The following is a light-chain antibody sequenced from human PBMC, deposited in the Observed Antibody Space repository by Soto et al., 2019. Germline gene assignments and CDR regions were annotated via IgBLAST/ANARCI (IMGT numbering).Light chain of an antibody. CDR3: QQYNDWWT. J-gene: IGKJ1*01. CDR1: QSISNN. Sequence: EIVMTQSPATLSVSPGERATLSCRASQSISNNLTWFQQRPGQAPRLLIYGASTRATGIPARFIGSGSGTEFTLTISSLQSEDFAVYYCQQYNDWWTSGQGTKVAIK. V-gene: IGKV3-15*01. CDR2: GAS.